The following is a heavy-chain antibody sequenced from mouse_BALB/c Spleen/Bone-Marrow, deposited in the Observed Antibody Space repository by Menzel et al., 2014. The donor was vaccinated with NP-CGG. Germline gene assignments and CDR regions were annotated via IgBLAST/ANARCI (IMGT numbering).Heavy chain of an antibody. CDR3: TIYYGSSPYWYFDV. V-gene: IGHV1S16*01. Sequence: VQLQQSGAELVKPGTSVKLSCKASGYTFTSYWTHWVKLRPGQGFEWIGEINPSNGGTNYNEKFKRKATLTVDKSSSTAYMQLSSLTSEDSAVYYCTIYYGSSPYWYFDVWGAGTTVTVSS. D-gene: IGHD1-1*01. CDR2: INPSNGGT. CDR1: GYTFTSYW. J-gene: IGHJ1*01.